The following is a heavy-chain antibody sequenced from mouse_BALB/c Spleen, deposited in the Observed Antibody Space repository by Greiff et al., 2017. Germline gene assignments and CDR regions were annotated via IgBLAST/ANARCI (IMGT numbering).Heavy chain of an antibody. CDR1: GFNIKDYY. CDR2: IDPENGDT. Sequence: EVQLQESGAELVRSGASVKLSCTASGFNIKDYYMHWVKQRPEQGLEWIGWIDPENGDTEYAPKFQGKATMTADTSSNTAYLQLSSLTSEDTAVYYCNVGTARATDYWGQGTTLTVSS. CDR3: NVGTARATDY. D-gene: IGHD3-2*01. J-gene: IGHJ2*01. V-gene: IGHV14-4*02.